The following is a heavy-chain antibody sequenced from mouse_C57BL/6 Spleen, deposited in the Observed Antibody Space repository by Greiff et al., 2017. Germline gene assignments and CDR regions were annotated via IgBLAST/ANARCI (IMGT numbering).Heavy chain of an antibody. CDR1: GYSFSSSR. J-gene: IGHJ3*01. V-gene: IGHV1-82*01. D-gene: IGHD2-4*01. CDR2: IYPGDGDT. CDR3: ARWYDYDFAY. Sequence: VQLQQSGPELVKPGASVKISCKASGYSFSSSRMNWVKQRPGKGLEWIGRIYPGDGDTNYNGKFKGKATLTADKSSSTAYMQLSSLTSEDSAVYFCARWYDYDFAYWGQGTLVTVSA.